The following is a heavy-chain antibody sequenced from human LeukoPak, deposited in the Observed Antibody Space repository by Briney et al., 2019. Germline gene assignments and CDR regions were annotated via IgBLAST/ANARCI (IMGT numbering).Heavy chain of an antibody. CDR1: AGSIRSYH. Sequence: SETLSLTCTVSAGSIRSYHWNWIRQPPGKGLEWIGYIYYTGSSNYNPSLKSRVTMSVDTSKSQFSLKLSSVTAADTAVYYCARDGDYGDYYYYYGMDVWGQGTTVTVSS. V-gene: IGHV4-59*12. CDR2: IYYTGSS. D-gene: IGHD4-17*01. J-gene: IGHJ6*02. CDR3: ARDGDYGDYYYYYGMDV.